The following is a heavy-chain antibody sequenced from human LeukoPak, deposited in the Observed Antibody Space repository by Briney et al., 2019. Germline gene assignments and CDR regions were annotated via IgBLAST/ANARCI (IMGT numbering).Heavy chain of an antibody. D-gene: IGHD6-13*01. CDR1: GYTFTSYY. CDR2: INPSGGST. J-gene: IGHJ4*02. CDR3: ARDRGGQAAADYYFNY. V-gene: IGHV1-46*01. Sequence: ASVKVSCKASGYTFTSYYMHWVRQAPGKGLNGLGIINPSGGSTSYAQKFQGRVTMTRDTSTSTVYMEQSSLRSEDTAVYYCARDRGGQAAADYYFNYWGQGTLVTVSS.